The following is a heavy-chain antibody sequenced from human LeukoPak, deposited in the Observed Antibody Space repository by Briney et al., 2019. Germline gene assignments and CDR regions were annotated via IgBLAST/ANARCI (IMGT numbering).Heavy chain of an antibody. J-gene: IGHJ6*04. D-gene: IGHD2-21*02. V-gene: IGHV3-7*03. CDR2: IKQDGSGK. CDR1: GFTFSSYW. CDR3: AKNGGLLIWDYGMDV. Sequence: GGSLRLSCAASGFTFSSYWMSWVRQAPGKGLEWVANIKQDGSGKYYVDSVKGRFTISRDNSKNTLYLQMNSLRAEDTAVYYCAKNGGLLIWDYGMDVWGKGTTVTVSS.